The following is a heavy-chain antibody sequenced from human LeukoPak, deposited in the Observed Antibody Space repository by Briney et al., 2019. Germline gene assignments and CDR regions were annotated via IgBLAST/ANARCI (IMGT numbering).Heavy chain of an antibody. J-gene: IGHJ5*02. V-gene: IGHV1-2*02. D-gene: IGHD2-2*01. CDR1: GYTFTGYY. CDR2: INPNSGGT. Sequence: ASVKVSCKASGYTFTGYYMHWVRQAPGQGLEWMGCINPNSGGTNYAQKFQGRVTMTRDTSISTAYMELSRLRSDDTAVYYCARGEVVPAASYNWFDPWGQGTLVTVSS. CDR3: ARGEVVPAASYNWFDP.